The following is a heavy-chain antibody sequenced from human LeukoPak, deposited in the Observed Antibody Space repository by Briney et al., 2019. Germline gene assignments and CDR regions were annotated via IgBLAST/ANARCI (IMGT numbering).Heavy chain of an antibody. CDR3: ARDIGYPSGGLLGLFDP. V-gene: IGHV3-21*01. Sequence: PGGSLRLSCAASGFTFSTFAMIWVRQPPGKGLEWVSSIFPSGGEIHYADSVKGRFTISRDNAKNSLYLQMNSLRAEDTAVYYCARDIGYPSGGLLGLFDPWGQGTLVTVSS. D-gene: IGHD3-10*01. CDR2: IFPSGGEI. J-gene: IGHJ5*02. CDR1: GFTFSTFA.